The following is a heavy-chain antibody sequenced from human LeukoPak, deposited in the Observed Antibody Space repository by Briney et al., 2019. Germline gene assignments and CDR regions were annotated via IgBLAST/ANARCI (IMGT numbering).Heavy chain of an antibody. Sequence: SETLSLTCTVSGASITCYYWTWIRQPPGKGLEWIGYVYYSGSTFYTPSLKSRVTISVDTSKNQFSLKLRSVTAADTALYYCARLGAEAGTDHWGPGTLVIVSS. D-gene: IGHD1-1*01. J-gene: IGHJ4*02. V-gene: IGHV4-59*08. CDR1: GASITCYY. CDR3: ARLGAEAGTDH. CDR2: VYYSGST.